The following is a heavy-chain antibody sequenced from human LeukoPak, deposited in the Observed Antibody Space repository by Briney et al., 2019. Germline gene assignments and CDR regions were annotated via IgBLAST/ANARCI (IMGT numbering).Heavy chain of an antibody. Sequence: ASVKVSCKASGYTFTGYYMHWVRQAPGQGLEWMGWINPNSGGTNYAQKFQGRVTMTEDTSTDTAYMELSSLRSEDTAVYYCATSIPLLSGSYHHPPDYWGQGTLVTVSS. V-gene: IGHV1-2*02. CDR1: GYTFTGYY. J-gene: IGHJ4*02. CDR3: ATSIPLLSGSYHHPPDY. CDR2: INPNSGGT. D-gene: IGHD1-26*01.